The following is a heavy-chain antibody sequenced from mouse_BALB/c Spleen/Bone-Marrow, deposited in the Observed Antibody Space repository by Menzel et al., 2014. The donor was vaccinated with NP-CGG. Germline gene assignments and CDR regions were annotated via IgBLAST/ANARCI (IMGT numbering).Heavy chain of an antibody. D-gene: IGHD1-2*01. V-gene: IGHV1-55*01. CDR2: IYPGSGCT. J-gene: IGHJ1*01. CDR3: TRSGFYGYGTYFDV. CDR1: GYNFTIYW. Sequence: VKLQESGAELVQPVTSVKLSCTASGYNFTIYWINWVKLRPGQGLEWIGDIYPGSGCTNYNEKFMIKATLTVDSSSSTAYMHRSSLTSEDSAVCYCTRSGFYGYGTYFDVWGAETTVDVSS.